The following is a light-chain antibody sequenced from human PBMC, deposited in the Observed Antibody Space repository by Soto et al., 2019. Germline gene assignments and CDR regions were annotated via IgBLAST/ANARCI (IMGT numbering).Light chain of an antibody. CDR1: ESISRH. V-gene: IGKV1-39*01. Sequence: DIQMTQSPSSLSASVGDRVTITCRASESISRHLNWYQQKPGKAPNLLIYAASSLKNGVPSRFSGSGSGTDYTLTISNLQPEDFATYYCQQSYSTLSTTFGQGTRLEIK. J-gene: IGKJ5*01. CDR3: QQSYSTLSTT. CDR2: AAS.